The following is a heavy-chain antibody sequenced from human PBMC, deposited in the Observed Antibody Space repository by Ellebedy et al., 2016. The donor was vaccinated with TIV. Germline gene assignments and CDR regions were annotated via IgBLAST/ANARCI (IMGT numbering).Heavy chain of an antibody. Sequence: GESLKISXAASGFTFSSYAMHWVRQAPGKGLEWVAVISYDGSNKYYADSVKGRFTISRDNSKNTLYLQMNSLRAEDTAVYYCARGYYDYVWGSYRYTGSSDYWGQGTLVTVSS. V-gene: IGHV3-30-3*01. J-gene: IGHJ4*02. CDR1: GFTFSSYA. D-gene: IGHD3-16*02. CDR2: ISYDGSNK. CDR3: ARGYYDYVWGSYRYTGSSDY.